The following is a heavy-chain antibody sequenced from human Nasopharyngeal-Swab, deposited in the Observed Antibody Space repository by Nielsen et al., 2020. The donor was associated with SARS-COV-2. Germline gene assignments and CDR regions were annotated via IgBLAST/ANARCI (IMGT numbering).Heavy chain of an antibody. V-gene: IGHV3-30*03. J-gene: IGHJ4*02. CDR3: AREGDIVVVTALDY. CDR2: ISYDGSNK. D-gene: IGHD2-21*02. Sequence: GWSLRLSCAASGFTFSSYGMHWVRQAPGKGLEWVAVISYDGSNKYYADSVKGRFTISRDNSKNTLYLQMNSLRAEDTAVYYCAREGDIVVVTALDYWGQGTLVTVSS. CDR1: GFTFSSYG.